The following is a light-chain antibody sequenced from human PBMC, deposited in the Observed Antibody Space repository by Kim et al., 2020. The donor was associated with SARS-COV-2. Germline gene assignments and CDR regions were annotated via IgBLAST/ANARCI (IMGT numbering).Light chain of an antibody. CDR1: SSDVGGYNS. V-gene: IGLV2-14*03. J-gene: IGLJ2*01. Sequence: QSALTQPASVSGSPGQSITISCTGTSSDVGGYNSVSWYQQHPGKAPRLMIYDVSKWPAGVSNRFSGSKSGNTASLTISGLQAEDEADYYCSSYTSTTTLIFGGGTKVTVL. CDR2: DVS. CDR3: SSYTSTTTLI.